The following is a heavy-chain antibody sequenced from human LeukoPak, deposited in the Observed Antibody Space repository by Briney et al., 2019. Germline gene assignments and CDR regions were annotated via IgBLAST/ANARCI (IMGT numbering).Heavy chain of an antibody. CDR1: GFTVSSNY. Sequence: GGSLRLSCAASGFTVSSNYMSWVRQAPGKGLEWVSAISGSGGSTYYADSVKGRFTISRDNSKNTLYLQMNSLRAEDTALYYCATYYDSSGYFNYWGQGTLVTVSS. V-gene: IGHV3-23*01. D-gene: IGHD3-22*01. CDR3: ATYYDSSGYFNY. J-gene: IGHJ4*02. CDR2: ISGSGGST.